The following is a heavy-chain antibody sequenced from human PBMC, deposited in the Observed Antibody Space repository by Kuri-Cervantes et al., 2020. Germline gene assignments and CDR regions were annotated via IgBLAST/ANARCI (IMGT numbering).Heavy chain of an antibody. V-gene: IGHV3-30*03. CDR1: GFTFSSYG. CDR3: ARDRSGRKGSGRTYYYYGMDV. J-gene: IGHJ6*02. CDR2: ISYDGSNK. Sequence: GGSLRLSCAASGFTFSSYGMHWVRQAPGKGLEWVAVISYDGSNKYYADSVKGRFTISRDNPKNTLYLQVNSLRAEDTAVYYCARDRSGRKGSGRTYYYYGMDVWGQGTTVTVSS. D-gene: IGHD1-26*01.